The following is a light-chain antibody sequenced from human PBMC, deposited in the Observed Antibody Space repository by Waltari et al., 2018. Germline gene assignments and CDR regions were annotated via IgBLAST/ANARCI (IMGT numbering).Light chain of an antibody. J-gene: IGLJ2*01. CDR3: CSSMGSAMLV. CDR2: DVT. V-gene: IGLV2-23*02. Sequence: QYALTQPASVSGSPGQSITISCSGTSNDIGAYDVVSWYQHHPGKAPKVLVYDVTKRPSGVSDRFSGAKSGNTASLTISGLQADDEADYYCCSSMGSAMLVFGGGTKVTVL. CDR1: SNDIGAYDV.